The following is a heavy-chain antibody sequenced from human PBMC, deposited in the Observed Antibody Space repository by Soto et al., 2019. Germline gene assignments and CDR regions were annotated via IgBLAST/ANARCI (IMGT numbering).Heavy chain of an antibody. CDR2: SRDKAQGYST. Sequence: PGGSLRLSCADSGFTLSDHYIDWVRQAPRKGLEWVGRSRDKAQGYSTAYAASVKGRFTTSRDESKNSVYLQMNSLKTEDTAVYYCAKDRGYDSRGSGFDLWGRGTLVTVSS. D-gene: IGHD3-22*01. CDR3: AKDRGYDSRGSGFDL. J-gene: IGHJ2*01. CDR1: GFTLSDHY. V-gene: IGHV3-72*01.